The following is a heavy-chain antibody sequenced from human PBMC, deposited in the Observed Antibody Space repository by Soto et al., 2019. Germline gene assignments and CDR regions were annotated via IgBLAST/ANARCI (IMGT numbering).Heavy chain of an antibody. CDR3: AFQPRYYAILS. CDR1: GGTFSSYA. J-gene: IGHJ5*02. V-gene: IGHV1-69*13. D-gene: IGHD3-9*01. Sequence: ASVKVSCKASGGTFSSYAISWVRQAPGQGLEWMGGIIPIFGTANYAQKFQGRVTITADESTNTAYMELSSLRSEDTAVYYCAFQPRYYAILSSGQGTLVTVSS. CDR2: IIPIFGTA.